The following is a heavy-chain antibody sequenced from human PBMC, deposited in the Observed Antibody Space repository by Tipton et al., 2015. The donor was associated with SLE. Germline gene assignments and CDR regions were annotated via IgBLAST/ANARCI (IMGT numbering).Heavy chain of an antibody. D-gene: IGHD3-22*01. CDR1: GGSISTYY. Sequence: TLSLTCTVSGGSISTYYWSWIRQPPGKGLEWIGEINHSGSTNYNPSLKSRVTISVDTSKNQFSLKLASVTAADTAVYYCARVKSNSGSFDPWGQGTLVTVSS. CDR3: ARVKSNSGSFDP. V-gene: IGHV4-34*01. J-gene: IGHJ5*02. CDR2: INHSGST.